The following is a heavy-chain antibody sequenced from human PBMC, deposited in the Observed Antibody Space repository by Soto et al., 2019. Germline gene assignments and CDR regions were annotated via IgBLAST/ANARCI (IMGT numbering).Heavy chain of an antibody. J-gene: IGHJ6*02. CDR1: GGSVSSNSYS. D-gene: IGHD2-21*01. CDR2: IYSAENT. V-gene: IGHV4-39*01. CDR3: ARLNGYCVGTSCHGYYGMDV. Sequence: QLQLQESGPGLVKPAETLPLTCTVSGGSVSSNSYSWGWIRQSPGKGLEWIATIYSAENTYYHPSLLGRITISVDASMNEFSVRLSTVTDAYTAVYYCARLNGYCVGTSCHGYYGMDVWGQGTTVTVSS.